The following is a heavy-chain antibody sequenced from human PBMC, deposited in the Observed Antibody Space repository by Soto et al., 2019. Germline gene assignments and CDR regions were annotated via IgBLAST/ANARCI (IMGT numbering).Heavy chain of an antibody. Sequence: SETLSLTCAVSGASIGSGGWWSWVRQPPGKGLEWIAEIFHDGNTNYSPPLKSRVTISVDKSQNQFSLNVYSVTAADTAVYYCVRHEGWTGPDQWGQGTLVTVSS. V-gene: IGHV4-4*02. D-gene: IGHD2-8*02. CDR3: VRHEGWTGPDQ. CDR2: IFHDGNT. J-gene: IGHJ5*02. CDR1: GASIGSGGW.